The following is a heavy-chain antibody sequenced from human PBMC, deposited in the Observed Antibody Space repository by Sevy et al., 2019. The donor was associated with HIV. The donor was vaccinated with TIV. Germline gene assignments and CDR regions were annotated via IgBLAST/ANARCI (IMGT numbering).Heavy chain of an antibody. D-gene: IGHD3-3*01. J-gene: IGHJ4*02. CDR2: VHAGNGHT. V-gene: IGHV1-3*01. CDR3: ARGKGGIFGVVTGQFDY. Sequence: ASVKVSCKASGYTFSNNAIHWVRQAPGQRLEWMGWVHAGNGHTKFPEKFQDRVTISRDTSATTAYMDLTSLTSEDTAIYYCARGKGGIFGVVTGQFDYWGQGTLVTVSS. CDR1: GYTFSNNA.